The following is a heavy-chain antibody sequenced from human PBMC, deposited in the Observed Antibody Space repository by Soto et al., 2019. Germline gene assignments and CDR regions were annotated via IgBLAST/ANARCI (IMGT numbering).Heavy chain of an antibody. CDR3: AREGGSYYFDY. Sequence: EVQLVESGGGLVQPGGSLRLSCAASGFTFSSYAMHWVRQAPGKGLEYVSTISRNGGSTYYANSVKGRFTISRDNSKNTLYLQMGSLSAEDMAVYYCAREGGSYYFDYWGQGTLVTVSS. CDR2: ISRNGGST. CDR1: GFTFSSYA. J-gene: IGHJ4*02. D-gene: IGHD3-16*01. V-gene: IGHV3-64*01.